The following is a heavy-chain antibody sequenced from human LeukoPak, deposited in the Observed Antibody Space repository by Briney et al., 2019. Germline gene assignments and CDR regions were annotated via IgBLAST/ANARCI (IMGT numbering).Heavy chain of an antibody. V-gene: IGHV3-33*08. CDR3: ARDPPYDSSGYYYDEEDS. D-gene: IGHD3-22*01. CDR1: GFTFSSYG. J-gene: IGHJ4*02. CDR2: IWYDGSNK. Sequence: GGSLRLSCAASGFTFSSYGMHWVRQAPGKGLEWVAVIWYDGSNKYYADSVKGRFTISRDNAKKSLYLQMNSLRAEDTAVYYCARDPPYDSSGYYYDEEDSWGQGTLVTVSS.